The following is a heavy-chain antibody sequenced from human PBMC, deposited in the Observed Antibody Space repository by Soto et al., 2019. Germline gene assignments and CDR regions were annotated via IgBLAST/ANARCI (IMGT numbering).Heavy chain of an antibody. Sequence: GGSLRLSCAASGFTFRISGMSWVRQAPGKGLEWVSSIGSSGSTTYYADSVKGRFTISRDNSQNTVYLQMNSLRAEDTALYFCAKVAQETAYWGQGTLVTVSS. V-gene: IGHV3-23*01. CDR2: IGSSGSTT. CDR3: AKVAQETAY. D-gene: IGHD2-21*02. CDR1: GFTFRISG. J-gene: IGHJ4*02.